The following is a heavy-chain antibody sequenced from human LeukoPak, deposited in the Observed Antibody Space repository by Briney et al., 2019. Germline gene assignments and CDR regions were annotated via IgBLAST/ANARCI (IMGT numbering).Heavy chain of an antibody. J-gene: IGHJ6*04. D-gene: IGHD3-10*01. CDR3: ARDTRRVRRIAGYYYGMDV. CDR1: GGSISSGDYY. CDR2: IYYSGST. Sequence: SQTLSLTCTVSGGSISSGDYYWSWIRQPPGKGLEWIGYIYYSGSTYYNPSLKSRVTISVDTSKNQFSLKLSSVTAADTAVYYCARDTRRVRRIAGYYYGMDVWGKGTTVTVSS. V-gene: IGHV4-30-4*01.